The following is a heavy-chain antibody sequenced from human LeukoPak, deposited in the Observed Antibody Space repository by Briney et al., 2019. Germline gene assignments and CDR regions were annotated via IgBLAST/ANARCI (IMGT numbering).Heavy chain of an antibody. Sequence: ASVKVSCKTSRYTFTSYYMHWVRQAPGQGLEWMGIINPNGGSTSYAQKFQGRVTMTRDTSTSTIYMELSSLRSEDTAVYYCARAEREGYSRGYDAFDIWGQGTMVTVSS. CDR1: RYTFTSYY. CDR2: INPNGGST. V-gene: IGHV1-46*01. J-gene: IGHJ3*02. D-gene: IGHD6-25*01. CDR3: ARAEREGYSRGYDAFDI.